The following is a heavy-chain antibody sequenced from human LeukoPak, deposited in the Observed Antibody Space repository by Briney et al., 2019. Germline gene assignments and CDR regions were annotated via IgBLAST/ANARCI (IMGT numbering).Heavy chain of an antibody. CDR1: GFTFDDYA. D-gene: IGHD5-24*01. CDR3: ARVPTTINPY. Sequence: GGSLRLSCAASGFTFDDYAMHWVRQAPGKGLEWVSGISWNSGSIGYADSVKGRFTISRDNAKNSLYLQMNSLRAEDTALYYCARVPTTINPYWGQGTLVTVSS. CDR2: ISWNSGSI. J-gene: IGHJ4*02. V-gene: IGHV3-9*01.